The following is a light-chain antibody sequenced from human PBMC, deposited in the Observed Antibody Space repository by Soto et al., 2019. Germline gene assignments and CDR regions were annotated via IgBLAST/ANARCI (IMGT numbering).Light chain of an antibody. V-gene: IGLV2-23*01. Sequence: QAVVTQPASVSGSPGQSITISCTGTSSDVGSYNLVSWYQQHPGKAPKLMIYEGSQRPSGVSNRFSGSTSGNTASLTISGLQAEDEADYYCCSYAVGRVFGGGTKLTVL. CDR1: SSDVGSYNL. CDR3: CSYAVGRV. J-gene: IGLJ2*01. CDR2: EGS.